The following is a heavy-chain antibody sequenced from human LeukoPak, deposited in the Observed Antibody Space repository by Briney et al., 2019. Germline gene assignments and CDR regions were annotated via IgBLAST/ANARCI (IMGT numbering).Heavy chain of an antibody. CDR1: GGSFSGYY. D-gene: IGHD3-3*01. V-gene: IGHV4-34*01. Sequence: SETLSLTCAVYGGSFSGYYWSWIRQPPGKGLEWIGEINHSGSTNYNPSLKSRLTISVDTSKNQFSLKLSSVTAADTAVYYCARTYDFWSGYPRYFDYWGQGTLVTVSS. J-gene: IGHJ4*02. CDR2: INHSGST. CDR3: ARTYDFWSGYPRYFDY.